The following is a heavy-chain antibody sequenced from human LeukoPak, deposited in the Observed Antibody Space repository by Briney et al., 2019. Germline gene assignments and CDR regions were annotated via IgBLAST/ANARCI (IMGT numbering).Heavy chain of an antibody. Sequence: GGSLRLSCAASGFTFRSHGMHWVRQAPGKGLEWAAVIWYDGSKEYYADSVKGRFTVSRDNSKNTLYLQMNSLRADDTAVYYCARITVNYYEIDYWGQGTLVTVSS. CDR1: GFTFRSHG. CDR3: ARITVNYYEIDY. V-gene: IGHV3-33*01. J-gene: IGHJ4*02. D-gene: IGHD3-22*01. CDR2: IWYDGSKE.